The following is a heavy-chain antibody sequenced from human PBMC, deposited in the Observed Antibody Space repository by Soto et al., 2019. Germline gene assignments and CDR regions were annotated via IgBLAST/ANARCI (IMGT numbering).Heavy chain of an antibody. CDR3: AKSRNWNWLYFDY. CDR1: GFTFSSYE. V-gene: IGHV3-48*03. CDR2: ISSSGSTI. Sequence: GGSLRLSCAASGFTFSSYEMNWVRQAPGKGLEWVSHISSSGSTIYYADSVKGRFTISRDKAKNSLYLQMNSLRAEDTAVYYCAKSRNWNWLYFDYWGQGTLVTVSS. D-gene: IGHD1-1*01. J-gene: IGHJ4*02.